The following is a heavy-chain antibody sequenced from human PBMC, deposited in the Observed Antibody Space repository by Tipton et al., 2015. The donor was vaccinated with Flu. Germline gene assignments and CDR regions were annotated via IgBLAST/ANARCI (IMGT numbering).Heavy chain of an antibody. Sequence: QLVQSGAEVKKPGESLKISCQGSGYSFTTYWVGWVRQMPGKGLEWMGIIYPGHSDTSYSPSFEGQVTISADKSTNTAYLQWRSLKASDPAIYYCARHPYSGSYYGGGFDYWGQGTLVTVSS. D-gene: IGHD1-26*01. CDR2: IYPGHSDT. V-gene: IGHV5-51*01. J-gene: IGHJ4*02. CDR3: ARHPYSGSYYGGGFDY. CDR1: GYSFTTYW.